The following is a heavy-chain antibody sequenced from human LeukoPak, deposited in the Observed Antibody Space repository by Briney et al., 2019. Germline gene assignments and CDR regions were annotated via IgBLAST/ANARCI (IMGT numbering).Heavy chain of an antibody. J-gene: IGHJ3*02. V-gene: IGHV5-51*01. CDR1: GYSFTRYW. CDR2: IYPGDSDT. CDR3: ARLLATDYYDSSGYYLDAFDI. Sequence: GESLKISCKGSGYSFTRYWIGWVRQMPGKGLEWMGIIYPGDSDTRYSPSFQGQVTISADKSISTAYLQWSSLKALDTAMYYCARLLATDYYDSSGYYLDAFDIWGQGTMVTVSS. D-gene: IGHD3-22*01.